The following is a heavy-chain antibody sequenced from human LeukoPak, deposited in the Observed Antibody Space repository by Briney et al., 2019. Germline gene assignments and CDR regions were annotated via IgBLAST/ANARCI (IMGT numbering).Heavy chain of an antibody. CDR2: ISGSGGST. CDR1: GFTFTNYA. Sequence: SGGSLRLSCAASGFTFTNYAMSWVRQAPGKGLEWVSAISGSGGSTYYADSVKGRFTISRDNSKSTLFLQVNSLRADDTAVYFCAKSRDYDLYYFDYWGQGTLVTVSS. V-gene: IGHV3-23*01. D-gene: IGHD4-17*01. CDR3: AKSRDYDLYYFDY. J-gene: IGHJ4*02.